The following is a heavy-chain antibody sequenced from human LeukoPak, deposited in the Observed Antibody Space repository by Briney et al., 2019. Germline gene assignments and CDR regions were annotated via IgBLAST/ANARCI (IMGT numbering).Heavy chain of an antibody. CDR1: GYTFTGYY. CDR3: ARSPHILTGENFDY. Sequence: AAVKVSCKASGYTFTGYYMHWVRPAPGQGLEWMGWIDPNSGGTNYAQKFQGRVPMTRDTSISTAYMELSRLRSDDTALYYCARSPHILTGENFDYWGQGTLVTVPS. CDR2: IDPNSGGT. J-gene: IGHJ4*02. D-gene: IGHD3-9*01. V-gene: IGHV1-2*02.